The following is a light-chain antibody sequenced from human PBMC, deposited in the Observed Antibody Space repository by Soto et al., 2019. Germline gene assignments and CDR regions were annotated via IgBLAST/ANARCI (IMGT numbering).Light chain of an antibody. CDR1: QSFSSNY. J-gene: IGKJ1*01. CDR2: GAN. Sequence: EIVLTQSPGTLSLSPGERATLSCRASQSFSSNYLAWYQQKPGQAPRILIYGANTRATGIPDRFSGSESGTDFTLTISRLEPEDSAVYYCQQYSSVWTFGQGTKVEI. V-gene: IGKV3-20*01. CDR3: QQYSSVWT.